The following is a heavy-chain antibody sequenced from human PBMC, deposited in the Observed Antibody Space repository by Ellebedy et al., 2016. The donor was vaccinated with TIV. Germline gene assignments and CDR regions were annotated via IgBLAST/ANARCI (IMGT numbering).Heavy chain of an antibody. D-gene: IGHD3-3*01. Sequence: MPSETLSLTCTVSGGSMRNYYWSRIRQPPGKGLEWLGQIFYSGSTNYNPSLRSRVTISVDTSKNQFSLRLSSVTAADTAVYYCARRKITIFGVTDAFDIWGQGTVVTVSS. CDR3: ARRKITIFGVTDAFDI. J-gene: IGHJ3*02. V-gene: IGHV4-59*13. CDR1: GGSMRNYY. CDR2: IFYSGST.